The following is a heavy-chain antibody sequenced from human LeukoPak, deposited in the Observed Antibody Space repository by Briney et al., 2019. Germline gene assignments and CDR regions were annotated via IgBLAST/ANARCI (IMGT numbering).Heavy chain of an antibody. CDR1: GFTFSNAW. D-gene: IGHD6-13*01. J-gene: IGHJ5*02. CDR2: IKTKTGAGTT. V-gene: IGHV3-15*01. CDR3: TTDPTFTPYSSSWYWFDP. Sequence: PGGSLRLSCAASGFTFSNAWMSWVRQAPGQGLEWVGRIKTKTGAGTTAYAAPVKGRFTISRDDSKNTLYLQMNSLKTEDTAVYYCTTDPTFTPYSSSWYWFDPWGQGTLVTVSS.